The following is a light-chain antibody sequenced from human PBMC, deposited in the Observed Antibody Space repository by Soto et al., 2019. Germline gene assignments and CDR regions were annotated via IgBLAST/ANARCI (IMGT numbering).Light chain of an antibody. CDR2: DAS. CDR1: QSVSGW. V-gene: IGKV1-5*01. J-gene: IGKJ1*01. Sequence: DIPMTQSASTLAASVGDTVTVTWWASQSVSGWLAWYQQKPGEAPKLLIYDASALPRGVPSRFSGSGYGTDFNLTISSLQPEDFAVYYCQQYNSWPETFGQGTKVDI. CDR3: QQYNSWPET.